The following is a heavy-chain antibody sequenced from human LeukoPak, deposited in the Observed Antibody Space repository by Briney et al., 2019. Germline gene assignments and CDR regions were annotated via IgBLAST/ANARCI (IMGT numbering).Heavy chain of an antibody. CDR1: GGSFSGYY. D-gene: IGHD2-21*02. CDR3: ASVVVTAPYYYYGMDV. Sequence: PSETLSLTCAVYGGSFSGYYWSWIRQPPGKGLEWIGEINHSGSTNYNPSLKSRVTISVDTSKNQFSLKLSSVTAADTAVYYCASVVVTAPYYYYGMDVRGQGTTVTVSS. CDR2: INHSGST. J-gene: IGHJ6*02. V-gene: IGHV4-34*01.